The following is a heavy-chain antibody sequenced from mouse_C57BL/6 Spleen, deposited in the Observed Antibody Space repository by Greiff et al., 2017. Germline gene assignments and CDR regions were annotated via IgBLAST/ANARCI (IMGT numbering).Heavy chain of an antibody. V-gene: IGHV14-4*01. CDR3: TTNDYEAWFAY. J-gene: IGHJ3*01. D-gene: IGHD2-4*01. CDR1: GFNIKDDY. Sequence: EVQLQQSGAELVRPGASVKLSCTASGFNIKDDYMHWVKQRPEQGLEWIGWIDPENGDTEYASKFQGKATITADTSSNTAYLQLSSLTSEDTAVYYCTTNDYEAWFAYWGQGTLVTVSA. CDR2: IDPENGDT.